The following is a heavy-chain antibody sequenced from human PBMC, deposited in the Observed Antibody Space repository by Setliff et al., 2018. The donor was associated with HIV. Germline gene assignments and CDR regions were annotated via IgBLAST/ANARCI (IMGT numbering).Heavy chain of an antibody. D-gene: IGHD3-22*01. J-gene: IGHJ5*02. CDR2: MYYRGTT. V-gene: IGHV4-39*01. CDR3: ARGRLLYSDSSPVWFDP. Sequence: TSETLSLTCTVSGGSIVSSSYYWGWIRQPPGKGLEWIGTMYYRGTTYNNPSLKSRVTFSADTSKNQFSLNLSSVTATDTAIYYCARGRLLYSDSSPVWFDPWGQGTLVTVSS. CDR1: GGSIVSSSYY.